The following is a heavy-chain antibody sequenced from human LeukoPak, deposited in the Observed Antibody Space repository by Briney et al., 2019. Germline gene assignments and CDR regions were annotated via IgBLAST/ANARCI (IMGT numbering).Heavy chain of an antibody. D-gene: IGHD3-10*01. J-gene: IGHJ6*02. Sequence: ASVKVSCKASGYTFTSYDINWVRQATGQGLEWMGWVNPNSGNTGYAQKFQGRVTMTRNTSISTAYMELSSLRSEDTAVYYCARGGYYGSGSYKYYYYGMDVWGQGTTVTVSS. CDR3: ARGGYYGSGSYKYYYYGMDV. CDR2: VNPNSGNT. CDR1: GYTFTSYD. V-gene: IGHV1-8*01.